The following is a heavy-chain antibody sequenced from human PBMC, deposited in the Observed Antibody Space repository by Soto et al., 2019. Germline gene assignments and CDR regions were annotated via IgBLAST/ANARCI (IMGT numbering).Heavy chain of an antibody. J-gene: IGHJ4*02. D-gene: IGHD1-26*01. Sequence: QVQLQESGPGLVKPSQTLSLTCTVSGGSISSSGYYWSWIRQHPGKGLECIGYIYYSGSTYYNPSLKSRVNISVDTSKNQFSLKLSSVTAADTAVYYCARVGVGATSSLPFFDYWGQGTLVTVSS. CDR2: IYYSGST. V-gene: IGHV4-31*03. CDR1: GGSISSSGYY. CDR3: ARVGVGATSSLPFFDY.